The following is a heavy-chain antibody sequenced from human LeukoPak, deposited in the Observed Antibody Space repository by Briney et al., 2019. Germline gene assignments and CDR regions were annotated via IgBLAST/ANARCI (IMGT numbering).Heavy chain of an antibody. D-gene: IGHD3-22*01. CDR1: GYSFTSYG. J-gene: IGHJ2*01. V-gene: IGHV1-18*01. CDR3: ARRDSSSYWFFDL. Sequence: ASVKVSCKASGYSFTSYGVTWVRQAPGQGLEWMGWISAYNANTKYAQKLQGRVTMTTDTSTSTAYMELRSLRSDDTAVYYCARRDSSSYWFFDLWGRGTLVTVSS. CDR2: ISAYNANT.